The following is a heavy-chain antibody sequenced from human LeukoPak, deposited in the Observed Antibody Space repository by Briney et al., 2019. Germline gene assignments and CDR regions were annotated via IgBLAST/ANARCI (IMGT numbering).Heavy chain of an antibody. CDR1: GGSISNYF. CDR3: ARDQEGFDY. Sequence: SETLSLTCTVSGGSISNYFWSWIRQPPGKGLEWIGYIYYSGSINYNPSPKSRVTILVDTSKNQFSLKLSSVIAADTAVYYCARDQEGFDYWGQGTLVTVSS. CDR2: IYYSGSI. J-gene: IGHJ4*02. V-gene: IGHV4-59*01.